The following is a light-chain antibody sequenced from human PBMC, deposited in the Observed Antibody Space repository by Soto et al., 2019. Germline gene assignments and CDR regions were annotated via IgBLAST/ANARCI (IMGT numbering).Light chain of an antibody. CDR2: AAS. Sequence: DIQMTQSPSSLSASVGDRVTITCRASQGISNYLAWYQQIPGKVPKLLISAASTLQSGVPSRFSGSGSGTDFTLTISSLQPEDVATYYWQKYTYVPTFGGGTKVEIK. CDR3: QKYTYVPT. V-gene: IGKV1-27*01. CDR1: QGISNY. J-gene: IGKJ4*01.